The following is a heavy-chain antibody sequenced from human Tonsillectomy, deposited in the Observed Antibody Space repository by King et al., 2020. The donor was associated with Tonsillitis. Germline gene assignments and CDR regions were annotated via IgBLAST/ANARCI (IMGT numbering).Heavy chain of an antibody. CDR2: VSYDGSYP. CDR3: ARVAGVTGGPLDF. CDR1: GFTFSTYG. D-gene: IGHD5-18*01. J-gene: IGHJ4*02. V-gene: IGHV3-30*19. Sequence: ESGGDVVQPGRSLRLSCAASGFTFSTYGMHWVRQAPGKGLEWVAVVSYDGSYPYYGDSVKGRFTISRDNSKNTLYLQMNSLTTDDTAVYYCARVAGVTGGPLDFWGQGTQVTVSS.